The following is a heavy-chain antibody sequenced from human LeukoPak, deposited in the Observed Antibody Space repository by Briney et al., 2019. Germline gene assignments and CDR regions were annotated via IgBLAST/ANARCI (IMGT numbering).Heavy chain of an antibody. CDR1: GFGLCIYS. CDR2: ISGSVNAK. J-gene: IGHJ4*02. V-gene: IGHV3-48*01. CDR3: ARDYDYAFDY. Sequence: GGSLRLSCAPSGFGLCIYSIKCVPQAPGKGVEWVSYISGSVNAKHSTDSVKGRFPISRDNGKNTLYLQINRLRAQDLPVYFFARDYDYAFDYWGQGTLVTVSS. D-gene: IGHD4/OR15-4a*01.